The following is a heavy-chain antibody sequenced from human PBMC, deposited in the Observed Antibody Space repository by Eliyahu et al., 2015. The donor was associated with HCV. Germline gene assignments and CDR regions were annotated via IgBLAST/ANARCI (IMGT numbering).Heavy chain of an antibody. D-gene: IGHD2-8*01. V-gene: IGHV1-58*01. Sequence: QMQLVQSGPEVKKPGTSVKVSCKASGFTFTSSAVQWVRQARGQRLEWIGWIVVGSGNTNYAQKFQERVTITRDMSTSTAYMELSSLRSEDTAVYYCAAAYVLMGDYYYYYGMDVWGQGTTVTVSS. CDR2: IVVGSGNT. CDR3: AAAYVLMGDYYYYYGMDV. J-gene: IGHJ6*02. CDR1: GFTFTSSA.